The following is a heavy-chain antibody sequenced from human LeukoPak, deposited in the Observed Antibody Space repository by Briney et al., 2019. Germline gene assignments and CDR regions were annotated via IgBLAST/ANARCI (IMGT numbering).Heavy chain of an antibody. CDR1: GFTVSSNY. V-gene: IGHV3-21*01. CDR2: ISSSSSYI. CDR3: AREVGDGYTDY. Sequence: GGSLRLSCAASGFTVSSNYMNWVRQAPGKGLEWVSSISSSSSYIYYADSVKGRFTISRDNAKNSLYLQMNSLRAEDTAVYYCAREVGDGYTDYWGQGTLVTVSS. J-gene: IGHJ4*02. D-gene: IGHD5-24*01.